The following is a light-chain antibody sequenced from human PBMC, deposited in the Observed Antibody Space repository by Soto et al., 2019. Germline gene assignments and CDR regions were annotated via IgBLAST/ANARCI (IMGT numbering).Light chain of an antibody. J-gene: IGKJ4*01. V-gene: IGKV3-15*01. CDR3: QQYGDWPLT. Sequence: EIVLTQSPATLSVSPGERATLSCRASQSVGSNFAWYQQKPGQAPRLLIFASSTRATGVPARFSGSGSGKEFTLTIRSLQSEDFAVYYCQQYGDWPLTFGGGAKVEIE. CDR1: QSVGSN. CDR2: ASS.